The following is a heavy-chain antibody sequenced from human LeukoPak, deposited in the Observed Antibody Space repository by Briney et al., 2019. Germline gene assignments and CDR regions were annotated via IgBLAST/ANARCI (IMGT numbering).Heavy chain of an antibody. D-gene: IGHD1-14*01. CDR1: GFTFSSYA. J-gene: IGHJ6*03. CDR3: AKNRRLDYYYYYMDV. V-gene: IGHV3-23*01. CDR2: ISGSGGST. Sequence: PGGSLRLSCAASGFTFSSYAMSWVRQAPGKGLEWVSAISGSGGSTYYADSVKGRFTISRDNSKNTLYLQMNSLRAEDTAVYYCAKNRRLDYYYYYMDVWGKGTTVTVSS.